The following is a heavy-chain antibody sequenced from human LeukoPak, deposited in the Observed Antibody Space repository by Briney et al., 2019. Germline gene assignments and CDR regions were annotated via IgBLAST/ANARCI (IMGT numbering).Heavy chain of an antibody. D-gene: IGHD1-1*01. V-gene: IGHV3-23*01. J-gene: IGHJ4*01. CDR2: ISGSGGST. Sequence: PGGSLRLSCAASGFTFSSYAMSWVRQAPGKGLEWVSVISGSGGSTYYADSVKGRFTISRDNSKNTLYLQMNSLRAEDTAVYYCAKVESGAQGYFDYWGQGILVTVSS. CDR3: AKVESGAQGYFDY. CDR1: GFTFSSYA.